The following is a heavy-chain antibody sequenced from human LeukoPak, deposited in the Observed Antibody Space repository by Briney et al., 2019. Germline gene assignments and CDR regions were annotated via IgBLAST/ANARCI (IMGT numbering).Heavy chain of an antibody. CDR3: ARGGGYSGYLFYFDS. V-gene: IGHV3-23*01. CDR1: GPTFSDYA. Sequence: PGGSLRLSCAASGPTFSDYAMSWVRQAPGKGLEWVSGISGSGTGTYYADSVKGRFTISRDNSKNTLYLQMNSLSAEDTAVFYCARGGGYSGYLFYFDSWGQGTLVSVSS. J-gene: IGHJ4*02. CDR2: ISGSGTGT. D-gene: IGHD5-12*01.